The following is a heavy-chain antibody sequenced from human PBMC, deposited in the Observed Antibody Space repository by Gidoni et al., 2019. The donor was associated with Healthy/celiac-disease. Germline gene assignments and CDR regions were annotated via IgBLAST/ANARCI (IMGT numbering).Heavy chain of an antibody. CDR1: GGSISSGGYY. J-gene: IGHJ4*02. D-gene: IGHD6-6*01. Sequence: QAQLQESGPGLVKPSQTPSLTCPVSGGSISSGGYYWSWIRQHPGKGLEWIGYIYYSGSTYYNPSLKSRVTISVDTSKNQFSLKLSSVTAADTAVYYCAREVAAQLAYFDYWGQGTLVTVSS. CDR2: IYYSGST. V-gene: IGHV4-31*03. CDR3: AREVAAQLAYFDY.